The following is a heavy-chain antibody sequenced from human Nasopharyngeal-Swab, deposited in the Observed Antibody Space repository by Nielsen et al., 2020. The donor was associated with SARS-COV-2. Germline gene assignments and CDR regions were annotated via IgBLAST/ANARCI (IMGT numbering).Heavy chain of an antibody. Sequence: SVKVSCKDSGFTFTSSAVQWVRQARGQRLEWIGWIVVGSGNTNYAQKFQERVTITRDVSTSTAYMELSSLRSEDTAVYYCAASPNYYDSSGYPFDIWGQGTMVTVSS. CDR2: IVVGSGNT. V-gene: IGHV1-58*01. CDR1: GFTFTSSA. D-gene: IGHD3-22*01. CDR3: AASPNYYDSSGYPFDI. J-gene: IGHJ3*02.